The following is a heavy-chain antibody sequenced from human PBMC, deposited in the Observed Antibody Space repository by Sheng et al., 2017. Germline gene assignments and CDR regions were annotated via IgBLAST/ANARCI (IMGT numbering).Heavy chain of an antibody. D-gene: IGHD6-13*01. CDR1: GGSFSNHA. V-gene: IGHV1-69*13. Sequence: QVRLVQSGSEMKKPGTSVTVSCTTSGGSFSNHALSWLRQAPGQGPEWMGGIIPIFGSTNYAQKFQGRVTISADETTSTAYMELRSLRSEDTAVYYCARDAAAALDLWGQGTLVTVSS. CDR3: ARDAAAALDL. J-gene: IGHJ5*02. CDR2: IIPIFGST.